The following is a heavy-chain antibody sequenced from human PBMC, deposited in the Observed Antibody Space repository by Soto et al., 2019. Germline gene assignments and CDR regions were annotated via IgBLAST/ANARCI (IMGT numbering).Heavy chain of an antibody. Sequence: QVQLQQWCTGLLKPSETLSLTCAVYGGSFSGYYWSWIRQPPGKGLEWIGEINHSGSTNYNPSLKSRVTISVDTSKNQFSLKLSSVTAADTAVSYCARVVLGAAGHNFDYWGQGTLVTVSS. V-gene: IGHV4-34*01. CDR3: ARVVLGAAGHNFDY. CDR1: GGSFSGYY. CDR2: INHSGST. J-gene: IGHJ4*02. D-gene: IGHD6-13*01.